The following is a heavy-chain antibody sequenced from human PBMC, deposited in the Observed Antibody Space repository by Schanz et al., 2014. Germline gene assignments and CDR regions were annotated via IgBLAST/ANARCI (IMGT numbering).Heavy chain of an antibody. CDR2: IGNGGVTI. V-gene: IGHV3-11*01. CDR1: GFPFSDYF. D-gene: IGHD6-13*01. Sequence: QGQLVDSGGGLVKPGGSLRLSCTASGFPFSDYFMAWIRQPPGRGLEWVSYIGNGGVTIYYADSVKGRFTISRDNSKSTLYLQMSSLRAEDTAVYYCAKSQGSSFDSWGQGTLVTVSS. CDR3: AKSQGSSFDS. J-gene: IGHJ4*02.